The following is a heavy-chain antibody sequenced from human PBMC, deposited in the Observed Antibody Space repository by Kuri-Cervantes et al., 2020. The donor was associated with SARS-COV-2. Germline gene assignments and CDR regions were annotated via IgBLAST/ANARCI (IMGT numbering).Heavy chain of an antibody. D-gene: IGHD6-13*01. Sequence: GGSLRLSCAASGFTFSSYAMHWVRQAPGKGLEYVSAISSNGGSTYYANSVKGRFTISRDNSKNTLYLQMGSLRAEDMAVYYCAREGESSSWYSNWFDPWGQGTLVTVSS. CDR3: AREGESSSWYSNWFDP. V-gene: IGHV3-64*01. CDR1: GFTFSSYA. CDR2: ISSNGGST. J-gene: IGHJ5*02.